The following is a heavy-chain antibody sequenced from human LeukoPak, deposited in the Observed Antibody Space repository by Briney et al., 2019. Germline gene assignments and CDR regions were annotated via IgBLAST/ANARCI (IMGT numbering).Heavy chain of an antibody. D-gene: IGHD3-10*01. CDR1: GGSIRGSY. CDR2: SYTTGSA. J-gene: IGHJ6*02. CDR3: ARGELIRGVLARSPRPRLYYGMDV. Sequence: SETLSLTCTVSGGSIRGSYWNWIRLPAGRGLEWIGRSYTTGSASYNPSLKSRVTMSFDMSSNQFSLRLTSVTAADTAVYFCARGELIRGVLARSPRPRLYYGMDVWGQGTTVIVSS. V-gene: IGHV4-4*07.